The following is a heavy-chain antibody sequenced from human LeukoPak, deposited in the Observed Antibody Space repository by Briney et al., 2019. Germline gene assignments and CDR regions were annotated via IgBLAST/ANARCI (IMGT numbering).Heavy chain of an antibody. D-gene: IGHD1/OR15-1a*01. CDR3: ARGRLTTPNWFGP. Sequence: SETLSLTCTVSGDSISSYYWTWIRQPPGRGLEWLGYLYNSGNTNYNPSLKSRVTMSVDTSKNQFSLRLTSVTAADTAVYYCARGRLTTPNWFGPWGQGILVTVSS. CDR2: LYNSGNT. V-gene: IGHV4-59*01. CDR1: GDSISSYY. J-gene: IGHJ5*02.